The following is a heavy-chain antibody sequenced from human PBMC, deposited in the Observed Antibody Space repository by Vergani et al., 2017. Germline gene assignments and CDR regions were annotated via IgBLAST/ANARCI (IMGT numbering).Heavy chain of an antibody. CDR1: GGSFSGYY. J-gene: IGHJ4*02. D-gene: IGHD3-10*01. V-gene: IGHV4-34*01. Sequence: QVQLQQWGAGLLKPSETLSLTCAVYGGSFSGYYWSWIRQPPGKGLEWIGEINHSGSTNYNPSLKSRVTISVDTSKNQFSLTLSSVTAADTAVYYCARSYYYGSGSYYGLVDYWGQGTLVTVSS. CDR3: ARSYYYGSGSYYGLVDY. CDR2: INHSGST.